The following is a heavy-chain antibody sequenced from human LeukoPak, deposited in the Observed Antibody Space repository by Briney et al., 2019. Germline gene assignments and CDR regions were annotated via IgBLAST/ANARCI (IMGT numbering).Heavy chain of an antibody. J-gene: IGHJ4*02. CDR1: GYSFTSYW. D-gene: IGHD5-12*01. CDR2: IYPGDSDT. Sequence: RGESLKISCKGSGYSFTSYWIGWVRQMPGKCLEWMGIIYPGDSDTKYSPSFQGQVTISADKSISTAYLQWSSLKASDTAMYYCARSGYSGYDSFDYWGQGTLVTVSS. V-gene: IGHV5-51*01. CDR3: ARSGYSGYDSFDY.